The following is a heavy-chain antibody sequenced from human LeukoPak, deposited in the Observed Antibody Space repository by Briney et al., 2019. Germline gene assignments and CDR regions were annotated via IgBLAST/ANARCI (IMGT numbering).Heavy chain of an antibody. Sequence: PGGSLRLSCAASGFTFSSYAMNWVRQAPGKGLEWVSVIYSGGTTYYADSVKGRFTISRDSSKNTLYLQMNSLRAEDTAVYYCARGSGDVIDYWGQGTLVTVSS. CDR3: ARGSGDVIDY. CDR2: IYSGGTT. V-gene: IGHV3-53*01. CDR1: GFTFSSYA. J-gene: IGHJ4*02. D-gene: IGHD4-17*01.